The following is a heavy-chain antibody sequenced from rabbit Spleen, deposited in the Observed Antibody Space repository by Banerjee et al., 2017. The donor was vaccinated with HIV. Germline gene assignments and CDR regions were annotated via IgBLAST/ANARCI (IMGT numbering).Heavy chain of an antibody. CDR1: GFSFSTNYY. V-gene: IGHV1S40*01. Sequence: QSLEESGGDMVKPGASLTLTCTASGFSFSTNYYICWVRQAPGKGPEWIGCIYPDGSGSTAYATWAKGRFTISKTSSTTVTLQMTSLTAADTATYFCARDLTDVIGWNFGWWGQGTLVTVS. D-gene: IGHD4-1*01. CDR3: ARDLTDVIGWNFGW. J-gene: IGHJ3*01. CDR2: IYPDGSGST.